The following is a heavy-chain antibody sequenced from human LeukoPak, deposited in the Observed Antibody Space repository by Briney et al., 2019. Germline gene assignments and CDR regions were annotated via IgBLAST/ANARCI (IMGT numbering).Heavy chain of an antibody. J-gene: IGHJ3*02. D-gene: IGHD3-10*01. CDR2: INPNSGGT. CDR1: GYTFTGYY. Sequence: VASVKVSCKASGYTFTGYYMHWGRQAPGQGLEWMGWINPNSGGTNYAQTFQGRVTMTRDTSIRTAYMELSRLRSDDTAVYYCARDQGYYGSGSYVPDDAFDIWGQGTMVTVSS. CDR3: ARDQGYYGSGSYVPDDAFDI. V-gene: IGHV1-2*02.